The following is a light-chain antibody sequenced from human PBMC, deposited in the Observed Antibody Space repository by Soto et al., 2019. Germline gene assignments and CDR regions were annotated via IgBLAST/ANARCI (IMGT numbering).Light chain of an antibody. Sequence: EMVMTQSPVTLSVSPGERATLSCRASQRVRRNLAWYQQKPGQAPRLLISSASTRAAGIPDRFSGSGSGTEFTLTISDLQSEDVALYYCQQYIDWPTFGPGTKVDIK. CDR3: QQYIDWPT. CDR1: QRVRRN. V-gene: IGKV3-15*01. CDR2: SAS. J-gene: IGKJ3*01.